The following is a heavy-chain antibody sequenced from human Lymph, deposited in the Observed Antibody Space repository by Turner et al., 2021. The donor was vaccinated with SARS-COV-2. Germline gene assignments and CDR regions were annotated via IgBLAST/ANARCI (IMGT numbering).Heavy chain of an antibody. D-gene: IGHD3-3*01. CDR2: ISYDGSNK. CDR3: ASNFWSAYRLDY. J-gene: IGHJ4*02. CDR1: GFTLSSYA. V-gene: IGHV3-30-3*01. Sequence: QVQLVESGGGVVQPGRSMRLSCAASGFTLSSYAMHWVRQAPGKGLEWGAVISYDGSNKYDADSVKGRFTISRDNSKNTLYLQMNSLREEDTAVYYCASNFWSAYRLDYWGQGTLVTVSS.